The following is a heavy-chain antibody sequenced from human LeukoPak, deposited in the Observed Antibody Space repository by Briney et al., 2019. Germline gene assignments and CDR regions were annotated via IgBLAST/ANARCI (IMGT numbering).Heavy chain of an antibody. D-gene: IGHD6-13*01. J-gene: IGHJ6*02. CDR2: IYYSGST. Sequence: SETLSLTCTVSGGSISSYYWSWIRQPPGKGLEWIGYIYYSGSTNYNPSLKSRVTISVDTSKNQFSLKLSSVTAADTAVYYCARQAGTKYYCYGMDVWGQGTTVTVSS. CDR3: ARQAGTKYYCYGMDV. CDR1: GGSISSYY. V-gene: IGHV4-59*08.